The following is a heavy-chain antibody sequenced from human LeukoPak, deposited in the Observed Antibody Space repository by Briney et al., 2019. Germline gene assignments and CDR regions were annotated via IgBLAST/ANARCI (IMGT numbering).Heavy chain of an antibody. CDR2: IRNKPHSYTT. V-gene: IGHV3-72*01. Sequence: PGGSLRLSCAASGFTFSDAYMYWVRQAPGKGLQWVGRIRNKPHSYTTDYAASVKGRFTISRDDSKNSLFLQMNSLKTEDTAVYYCTRVRHGDYFDPWGLGTLVTVSS. J-gene: IGHJ4*02. D-gene: IGHD4-17*01. CDR3: TRVRHGDYFDP. CDR1: GFTFSDAY.